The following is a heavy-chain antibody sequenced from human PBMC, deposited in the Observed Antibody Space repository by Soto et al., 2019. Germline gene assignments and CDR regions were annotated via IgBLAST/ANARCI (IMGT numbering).Heavy chain of an antibody. Sequence: SETLSLTCPVSGGSISGYYWAWVRQPPERGLEWIGDIYYDGTISSNPSLNSRVTISVDTSKNQFSLKLSSVTAADTAVYYCARGGAVVAGYYYYYYGMDVWGQGTTVTVSS. CDR1: GGSISGYY. CDR2: IYYDGTI. D-gene: IGHD2-15*01. CDR3: ARGGAVVAGYYYYYYGMDV. V-gene: IGHV4-59*12. J-gene: IGHJ6*02.